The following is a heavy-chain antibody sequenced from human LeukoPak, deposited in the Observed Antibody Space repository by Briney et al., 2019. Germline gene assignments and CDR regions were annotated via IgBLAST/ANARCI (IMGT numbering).Heavy chain of an antibody. V-gene: IGHV3-23*01. CDR3: ARDWRRGYSYGGPNDAFDI. J-gene: IGHJ3*02. Sequence: PGVSLRLSCAASGFTFSSYAMSWVRQAPGKGLEWVSAISGSGGSTYYADSVKGRFTISRDNAKNSLYLQMNSLRAEDTAVYYCARDWRRGYSYGGPNDAFDIWGQGTMVTVSS. CDR2: ISGSGGST. CDR1: GFTFSSYA. D-gene: IGHD5-18*01.